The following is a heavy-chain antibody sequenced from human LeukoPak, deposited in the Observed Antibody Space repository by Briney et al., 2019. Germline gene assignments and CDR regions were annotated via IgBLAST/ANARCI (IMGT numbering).Heavy chain of an antibody. Sequence: GGSLRLSCTASGLTFSTSGFNWVRQAPGKGLEWVASIGPTGSDRYHADSIKGRFTISRDNANNFLYLQMNSLRAEDTAVYYCATVTNGRHYDYWGQGTLLTVSS. V-gene: IGHV3-21*06. CDR1: GLTFSTSG. D-gene: IGHD1-14*01. CDR3: ATVTNGRHYDY. CDR2: IGPTGSDR. J-gene: IGHJ4*02.